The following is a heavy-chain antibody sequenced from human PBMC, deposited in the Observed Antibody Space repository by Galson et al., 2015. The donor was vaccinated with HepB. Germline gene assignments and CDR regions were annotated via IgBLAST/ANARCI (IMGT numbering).Heavy chain of an antibody. Sequence: SLRLSCAASGLTFSTYAMSCVRQAPGNGLGWVSSISGSGASTYYADSVKGRFTISRDNSKNTLYLQMNSLRAEDTAVYYCAKDLPRLGEPDFWGQGTLVTVSS. D-gene: IGHD1-26*01. CDR3: AKDLPRLGEPDF. V-gene: IGHV3-23*01. J-gene: IGHJ4*02. CDR1: GLTFSTYA. CDR2: ISGSGAST.